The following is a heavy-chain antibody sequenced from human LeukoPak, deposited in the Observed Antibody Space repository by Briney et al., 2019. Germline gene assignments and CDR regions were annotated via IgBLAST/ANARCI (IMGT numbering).Heavy chain of an antibody. CDR2: IYYSGSS. Sequence: KPSETLSLTCTVSGGSINSYYWSWIRQPPGKGLEWIGYIYYSGSSNYNPSLKSRVSLSLDTSKNQFSLKLSSVTAADTAVYFCARGISRAKTDYWGQGTLVTVSS. CDR1: GGSINSYY. CDR3: ARGISRAKTDY. J-gene: IGHJ4*02. V-gene: IGHV4-59*01.